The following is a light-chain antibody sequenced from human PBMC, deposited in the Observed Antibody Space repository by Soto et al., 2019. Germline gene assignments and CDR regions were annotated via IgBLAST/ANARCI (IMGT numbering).Light chain of an antibody. CDR3: GPWHTPPFT. J-gene: IGKJ3*01. CDR1: QNILYKSKNKNY. Sequence: DIVMTQSPDSLGMSLGERPTINCKSSQNILYKSKNKNYLAWYQQKPGQPPKLLIYWASTRESGVPDRFSGSGSGTDFTRIIKGLQGEDVGINFWGPWHTPPFTFGPGTKVDI. V-gene: IGKV4-1*01. CDR2: WAS.